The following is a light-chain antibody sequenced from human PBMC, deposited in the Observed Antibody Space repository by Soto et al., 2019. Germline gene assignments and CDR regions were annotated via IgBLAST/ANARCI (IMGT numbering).Light chain of an antibody. V-gene: IGLV2-23*02. CDR3: CAYVGRNSLV. Sequence: QSALTQPASVSGSPGQSITISCTGTSSDVGSYNLVSWYQQHPGKAPKLMIYEVSKRPSGVSNRFSGSKSGNTASLTISGLQAEDEAEYYCCAYVGRNSLVFGTGTKVTVL. CDR1: SSDVGSYNL. J-gene: IGLJ1*01. CDR2: EVS.